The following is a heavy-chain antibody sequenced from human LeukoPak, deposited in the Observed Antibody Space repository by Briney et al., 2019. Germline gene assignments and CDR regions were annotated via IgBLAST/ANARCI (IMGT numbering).Heavy chain of an antibody. V-gene: IGHV1-24*01. J-gene: IGHJ6*03. CDR3: ATIPRRGWQTYYYMDV. Sequence: GASVKVSCKVSGYTLTELSMHWVRQAPGERLEWMGGGDPEDGETIYAQKFQGRVTMTEDTSTDTAYMELSSLRSEDTAVYYCATIPRRGWQTYYYMDVWGKGTTGTVSS. CDR1: GYTLTELS. CDR2: GDPEDGET. D-gene: IGHD2-15*01.